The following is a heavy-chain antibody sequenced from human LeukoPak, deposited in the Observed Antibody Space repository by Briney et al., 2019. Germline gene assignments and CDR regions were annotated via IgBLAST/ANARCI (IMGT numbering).Heavy chain of an antibody. CDR2: ISGSGGST. V-gene: IGHV3-23*01. CDR3: ARRWAQQLVDY. D-gene: IGHD6-6*01. J-gene: IGHJ4*02. Sequence: PSETLSLTCAVSGYSISSGYYWGWIRQPPGKGLECVSGISGSGGSTNYADSVKGRFTISRDNSKNTLYLQMNSLRAENTAVYYCARRWAQQLVDYWGQGTLVTVSS. CDR1: GYSISSGYY.